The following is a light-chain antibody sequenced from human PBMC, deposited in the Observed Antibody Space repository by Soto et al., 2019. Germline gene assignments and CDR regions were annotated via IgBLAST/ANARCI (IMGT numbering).Light chain of an antibody. V-gene: IGKV1-5*03. CDR1: QSISRW. CDR2: KAS. Sequence: ISPSPSALASFVRERGTRTCRASQSISRWLAWYQQKPGKAPKLLIYKASTLKSGVPSRFSGSGSGTEFTLTISRLKYEDFAVYYCQQYHKWTQTFGQGTKVDI. CDR3: QQYHKWTQT. J-gene: IGKJ1*01.